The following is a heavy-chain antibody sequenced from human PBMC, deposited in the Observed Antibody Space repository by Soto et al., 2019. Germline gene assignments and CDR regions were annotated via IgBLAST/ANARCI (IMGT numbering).Heavy chain of an antibody. D-gene: IGHD2-15*01. Sequence: SETLSLTCTVSGGSISSYYWSWIRQPPGKGLEWIACISHTGSTNYNPSLRSRVTISVDTSKKQFSLKVSSVTAADTAVYYCVGESCSGGSCYTSWGHGTLVTVSS. CDR3: VGESCSGGSCYTS. J-gene: IGHJ4*01. CDR2: ISHTGST. CDR1: GGSISSYY. V-gene: IGHV4-59*12.